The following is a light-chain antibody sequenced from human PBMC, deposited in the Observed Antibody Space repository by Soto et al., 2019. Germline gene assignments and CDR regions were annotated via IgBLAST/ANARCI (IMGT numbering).Light chain of an antibody. J-gene: IGLJ1*01. CDR3: QVWDESSDHHV. Sequence: SYELTQPHSVSVATAQTGPRIACGGNNIGTKGVHWYRQKPGQAPVLVLYDDDDRPSGIPERFSGSNSGNTATLTISRVEAGDAADYYCQVWDESSDHHVFGTGTKVTVL. V-gene: IGLV3-21*02. CDR2: DDD. CDR1: NIGTKG.